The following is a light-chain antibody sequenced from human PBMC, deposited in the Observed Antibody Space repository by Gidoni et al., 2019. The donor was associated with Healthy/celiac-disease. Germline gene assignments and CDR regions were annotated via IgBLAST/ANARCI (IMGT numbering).Light chain of an antibody. CDR3: QQRSNWPF. J-gene: IGKJ4*01. CDR2: DAS. CDR1: QSVSSY. Sequence: EIELTQSPATMSSSPRERATLSCRASQSVSSYLAWYQQKPGQAPRLLIYDASNRATGIPARFSGSGSGTEFTLTISSLEPEDFAVYYCQQRSNWPFFGGGTKVEIK. V-gene: IGKV3-11*01.